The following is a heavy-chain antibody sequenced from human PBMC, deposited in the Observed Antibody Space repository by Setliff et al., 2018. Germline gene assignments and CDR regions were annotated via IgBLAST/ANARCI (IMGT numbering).Heavy chain of an antibody. J-gene: IGHJ4*02. Sequence: ASVKVSCKASDYTFTNYGVTWVRQAPGQGLEWMGWISPYSGNTYYAPELQGRVALTTDTSTTTAYLELRSLTSDDTAVYYCSRLVRYCTTTTCQRASGDDYWGQGTLVTVSS. CDR3: SRLVRYCTTTTCQRASGDDY. CDR2: ISPYSGNT. V-gene: IGHV1-18*01. D-gene: IGHD2-8*01. CDR1: DYTFTNYG.